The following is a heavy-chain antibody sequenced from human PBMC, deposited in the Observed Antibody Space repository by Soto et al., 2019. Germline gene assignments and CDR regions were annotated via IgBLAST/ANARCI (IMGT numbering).Heavy chain of an antibody. CDR2: ISSSSSYI. J-gene: IGHJ5*02. D-gene: IGHD6-19*01. CDR3: ARDRVWDWYSSGWSNWFDP. V-gene: IGHV3-21*01. Sequence: EVQLVESGGGLVKPGVSLRLSCAASGFTFSSYSMNWVRQAPGKGLEWVSSISSSSSYIYYADSVKGRFTISRDNAKNSLYLQMNSLRAEDTAVYYCARDRVWDWYSSGWSNWFDPWGQGTLVTVSS. CDR1: GFTFSSYS.